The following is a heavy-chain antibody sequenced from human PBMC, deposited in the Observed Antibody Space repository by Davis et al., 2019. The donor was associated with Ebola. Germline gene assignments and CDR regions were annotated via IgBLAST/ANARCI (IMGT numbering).Heavy chain of an antibody. Sequence: AGSLRLSCAASGFTFSSYSMNWVRQAPGKGLEWVAVISYDGSNKYYADSVKGRFTISRDNSKNTLYLQMNSLRAEDTAVYYCAKEGLEWLQLRTFYFDYWGQGTLVTVSS. D-gene: IGHD5-24*01. CDR2: ISYDGSNK. CDR3: AKEGLEWLQLRTFYFDY. J-gene: IGHJ4*02. CDR1: GFTFSSYS. V-gene: IGHV3-30*18.